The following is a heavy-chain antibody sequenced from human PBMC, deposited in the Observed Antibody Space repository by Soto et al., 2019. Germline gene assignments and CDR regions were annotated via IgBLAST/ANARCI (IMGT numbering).Heavy chain of an antibody. Sequence: AWSLGLSCAASGFTVCRKYMSWVRQAPGKGLEWVSVIYSGGSTYYADSVKGRFTISRDNSKNTLYLQMNSLRAEDTAVYYCSAMVTIDYWGQGTLVTVS. CDR2: IYSGGST. CDR1: GFTVCRKY. V-gene: IGHV3-53*01. J-gene: IGHJ4*02. CDR3: SAMVTIDY. D-gene: IGHD5-18*01.